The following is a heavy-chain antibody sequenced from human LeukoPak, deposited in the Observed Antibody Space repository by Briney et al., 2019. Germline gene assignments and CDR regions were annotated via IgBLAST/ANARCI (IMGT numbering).Heavy chain of an antibody. CDR2: ISSSSSYI. Sequence: GGSLRLSCAASGFTFSSYSMNWVRQAPGKGLEWVSSISSSSSYIYYADSVKGQFTISRDNAKNSLYLQMNSLRAEDTAVYYCARDGFLEWRDAFDIWGQGTMVTVSS. D-gene: IGHD3-3*01. CDR1: GFTFSSYS. J-gene: IGHJ3*02. V-gene: IGHV3-21*01. CDR3: ARDGFLEWRDAFDI.